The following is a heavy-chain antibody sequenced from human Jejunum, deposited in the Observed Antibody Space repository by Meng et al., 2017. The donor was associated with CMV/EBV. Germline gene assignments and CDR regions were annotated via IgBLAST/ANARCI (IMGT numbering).Heavy chain of an antibody. CDR2: INSDGSST. V-gene: IGHV3-74*01. J-gene: IGHJ4*02. CDR3: ARGIGES. Sequence: RLSCAALGFTFINYWMHWVRQAPGKGLVWVSRINSDGSSTTYADSVKGRLTISRDNAKNTLYLQMNSLRAEDTAVYYCARGIGESWGQGARVTVSS. D-gene: IGHD2/OR15-2a*01. CDR1: GFTFINYW.